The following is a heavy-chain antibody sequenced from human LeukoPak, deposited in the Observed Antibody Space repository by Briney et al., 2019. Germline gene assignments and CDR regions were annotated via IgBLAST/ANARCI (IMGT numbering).Heavy chain of an antibody. CDR3: AAGTAMVSFSLFY. J-gene: IGHJ4*02. CDR2: IIPIFGTA. CDR1: GGTFSSYA. D-gene: IGHD5-18*01. Sequence: SVKVSCKASGGTFSSYAISWVRQAPGQGLEWMGGIIPIFGTANYAQKFQGRVTITTVESTSTAYMELSSLRSEDTAVYYCAAGTAMVSFSLFYWGQGTLVTVSS. V-gene: IGHV1-69*05.